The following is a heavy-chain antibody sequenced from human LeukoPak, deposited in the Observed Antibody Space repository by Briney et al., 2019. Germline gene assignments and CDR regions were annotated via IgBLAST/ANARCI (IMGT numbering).Heavy chain of an antibody. CDR3: AKDHSSGWYGDYYYGMDV. V-gene: IGHV3-23*01. CDR1: GFTFSSYA. CDR2: IGGSGGST. J-gene: IGHJ6*02. D-gene: IGHD6-19*01. Sequence: PGGSLRLSCAASGFTFSSYAMSWVRQAPGKGLEWVSTIGGSGGSTYFADSVKGRFTISRDNSKNTLYLQMNSLRAEDTAVYYCAKDHSSGWYGDYYYGMDVWGQGTTVTVSS.